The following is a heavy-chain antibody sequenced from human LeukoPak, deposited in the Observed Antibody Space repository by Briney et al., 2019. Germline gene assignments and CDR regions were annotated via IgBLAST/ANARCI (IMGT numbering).Heavy chain of an antibody. J-gene: IGHJ4*02. CDR2: ISGDGAST. CDR1: EFTFSVYW. Sequence: PGGSLRLSCAASEFTFSVYWMHWVRQAPGKGLEWVSRISGDGASTSYADSVKGRFTISRDNVQNSLYLQMNSLRAEDTAMYYCARDRGYFDNWGQGTLVTVSS. CDR3: ARDRGYFDN. V-gene: IGHV3-74*01.